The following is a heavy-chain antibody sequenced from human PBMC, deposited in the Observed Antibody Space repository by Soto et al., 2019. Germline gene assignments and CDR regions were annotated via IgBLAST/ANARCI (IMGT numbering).Heavy chain of an antibody. CDR1: GGSISSSSYY. CDR2: IYYSGST. CDR3: ARSYFHYYGSGSNNNWFDP. J-gene: IGHJ5*02. V-gene: IGHV4-39*01. Sequence: SETLSLTCTVSGGSISSSSYYWGWIRQPPGKGLEWIGSIYYSGSTYYNPSLKSRVTISVDTSKNQFSLKLSSVTAADTAVYYCARSYFHYYGSGSNNNWFDPWGQGTLVTVSS. D-gene: IGHD3-10*01.